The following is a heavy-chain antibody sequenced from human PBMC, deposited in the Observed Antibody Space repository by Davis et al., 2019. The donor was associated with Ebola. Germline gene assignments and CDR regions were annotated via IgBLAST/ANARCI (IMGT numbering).Heavy chain of an antibody. Sequence: ASVKVSCKASGYTFTGYYMHWVRQAPGQGLEWMGWINPNSGGTKYAQKFQGRVTMTRDTSISTAYMELSRLRSDDTAVYYCARTTVIMGTYYYYSMDVWGKGTTVTVSS. CDR3: ARTTVIMGTYYYYSMDV. CDR2: INPNSGGT. D-gene: IGHD4-11*01. CDR1: GYTFTGYY. V-gene: IGHV1-2*02. J-gene: IGHJ6*03.